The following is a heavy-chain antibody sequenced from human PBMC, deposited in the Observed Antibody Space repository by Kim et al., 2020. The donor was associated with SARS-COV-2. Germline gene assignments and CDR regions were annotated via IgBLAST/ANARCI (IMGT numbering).Heavy chain of an antibody. V-gene: IGHV4-59*01. J-gene: IGHJ6*02. CDR1: GGSISSYY. CDR3: ARGSPFGVVTHYYYGMDV. Sequence: SETLSLTCTVSGGSISSYYWSWIRQPPGKGLEWIGYIYYSGSTNYNPSLKSRVTISVDTSKNQFSLKLSSVTAADTAVYYCARGSPFGVVTHYYYGMDVWGQGTTVTVSS. CDR2: IYYSGST. D-gene: IGHD3-3*01.